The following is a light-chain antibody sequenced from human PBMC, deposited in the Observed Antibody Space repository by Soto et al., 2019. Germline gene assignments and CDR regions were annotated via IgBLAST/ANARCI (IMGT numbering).Light chain of an antibody. Sequence: QSVLTQPASVSGSPGQSITISCTGTSSDVGSYNVVSWYQQHPGKAPKLLIYEVSKGPSGVSDRFSGSKSGNTASLTISGLQAEDEADYHCCSYAGSSSAYVFGTGTKLTVL. CDR2: EVS. V-gene: IGLV2-23*02. CDR1: SSDVGSYNV. CDR3: CSYAGSSSAYV. J-gene: IGLJ1*01.